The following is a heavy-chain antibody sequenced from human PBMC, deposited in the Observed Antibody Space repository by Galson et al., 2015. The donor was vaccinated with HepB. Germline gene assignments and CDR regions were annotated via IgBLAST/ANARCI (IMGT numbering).Heavy chain of an antibody. CDR1: GDSISSSNW. D-gene: IGHD6-13*01. CDR3: ARINDTTNWYRPQRDDWYFDL. CDR2: IFHSGST. Sequence: ETLSLTCAVSGDSISSSNWWNWVRQPPGKGLEWIGEIFHSGSTNYNPSLESRVTISVDKSKNQFSLNLSSVAAAGTAVYYCARINDTTNWYRPQRDDWYFDLWGRGTLVTVSS. J-gene: IGHJ2*01. V-gene: IGHV4-4*02.